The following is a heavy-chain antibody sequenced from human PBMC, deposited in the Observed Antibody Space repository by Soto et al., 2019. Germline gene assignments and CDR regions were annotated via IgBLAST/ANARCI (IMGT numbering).Heavy chain of an antibody. CDR1: GGSFSGYY. J-gene: IGHJ6*02. Sequence: SETLSLTCAVYGGSFSGYYWSWIRQPPGKGLEWIGEINHSGSTNYDPSLKSRVTISVDTSKNQFSLKLSSVTAADTAVYYCARWRGEKLLWVGELYYYYGMDVWRPGTTVTVSS. CDR3: ARWRGEKLLWVGELYYYYGMDV. V-gene: IGHV4-34*01. CDR2: INHSGST. D-gene: IGHD3-10*01.